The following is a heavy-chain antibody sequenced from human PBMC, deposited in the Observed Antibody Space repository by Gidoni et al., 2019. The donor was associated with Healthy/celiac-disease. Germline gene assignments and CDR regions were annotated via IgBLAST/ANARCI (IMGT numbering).Heavy chain of an antibody. CDR2: IIPICGTA. V-gene: IGHV1-69*01. D-gene: IGHD5-12*01. CDR1: GGTFSTYA. J-gene: IGHJ4*02. Sequence: QVQLVQSGAEVKKPGSSVRVPCTASGGTFSTYAISLVRQAPGQGLEWMGGIIPICGTANYAQKFQGRVTITADESTSTAYMELSSLRSEDTAVYYCARDMRDGYTRGSFDYWGQGTLVTVSS. CDR3: ARDMRDGYTRGSFDY.